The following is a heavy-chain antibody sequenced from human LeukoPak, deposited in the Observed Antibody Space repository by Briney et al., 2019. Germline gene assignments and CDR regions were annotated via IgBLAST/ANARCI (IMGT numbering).Heavy chain of an antibody. V-gene: IGHV4-34*01. CDR2: INHNGST. CDR3: ARDLLYYGSGTSWFDP. Sequence: SEALSLTCAVYGGSFSGYYWSWIRRPPGKGLEWIGEINHNGSTNYNPSLKSRVTISVDTSKNQFSLKLSSMTAADTAVYYCARDLLYYGSGTSWFDPWGQGTLVTVSS. CDR1: GGSFSGYY. J-gene: IGHJ5*02. D-gene: IGHD3-10*01.